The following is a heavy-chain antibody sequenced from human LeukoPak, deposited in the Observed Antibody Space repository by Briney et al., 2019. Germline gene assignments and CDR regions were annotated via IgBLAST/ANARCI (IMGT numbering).Heavy chain of an antibody. J-gene: IGHJ6*03. V-gene: IGHV3-21*01. CDR2: ISSSSSYI. CDR3: AREGGYDILTGYYYYYYYMDV. CDR1: GFTFSSYS. Sequence: GGSLRLSCAASGFTFSSYSMNWVRQAPGKGLEWVSSISSSSSYIYYADSVKGRFTISRDNAKNSLYLQMNSLRAEDTAVYYCAREGGYDILTGYYYYYYYMDVWGKGTTVTVFS. D-gene: IGHD3-9*01.